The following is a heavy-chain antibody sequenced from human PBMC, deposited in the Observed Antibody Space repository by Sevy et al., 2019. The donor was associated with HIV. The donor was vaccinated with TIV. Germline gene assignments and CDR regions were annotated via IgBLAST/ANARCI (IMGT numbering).Heavy chain of an antibody. D-gene: IGHD3-10*01. CDR1: GFTFSDQY. Sequence: GGSLRLSCAASGFTFSDQYMDWVRQAPGKGLEWVGRIRNKPKGYPTENAAAVKGRFTISRDDSKNSLFLQMNSLKTEDTAMYYCARDLAGRPYCDNWGQGTLVTVSS. CDR2: IRNKPKGYPT. CDR3: ARDLAGRPYCDN. J-gene: IGHJ4*02. V-gene: IGHV3-72*01.